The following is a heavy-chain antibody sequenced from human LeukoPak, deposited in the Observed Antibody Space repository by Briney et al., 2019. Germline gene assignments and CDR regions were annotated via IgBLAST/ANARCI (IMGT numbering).Heavy chain of an antibody. CDR3: ARVSGVRQRYFDY. D-gene: IGHD2-2*01. Sequence: GGSLRLSCAASGFTFSSYWMSWVRQAPGKGLEWVANIKQDGSEKYYVDSVKGRFTISRDNAKNSLYLQVNSLRAEDTAVYYCARVSGVRQRYFDYWGQGTLVTVSS. CDR1: GFTFSSYW. J-gene: IGHJ4*02. V-gene: IGHV3-7*01. CDR2: IKQDGSEK.